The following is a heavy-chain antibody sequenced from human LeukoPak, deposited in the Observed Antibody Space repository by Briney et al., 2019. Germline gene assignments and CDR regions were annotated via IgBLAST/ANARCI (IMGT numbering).Heavy chain of an antibody. CDR3: AREYCSSTSCYLVGYYYYYGMDV. D-gene: IGHD2-2*01. Sequence: ASVKVSCKASGYTFTSYGISWVRQAPGQGLEWMGWISAYNGNTNYAQKLQGRVTMTTDTSTSTAYMELRGLRSDDTAVYYCAREYCSSTSCYLVGYYYYYGMDVWGQGTTVTVSS. CDR2: ISAYNGNT. V-gene: IGHV1-18*01. CDR1: GYTFTSYG. J-gene: IGHJ6*01.